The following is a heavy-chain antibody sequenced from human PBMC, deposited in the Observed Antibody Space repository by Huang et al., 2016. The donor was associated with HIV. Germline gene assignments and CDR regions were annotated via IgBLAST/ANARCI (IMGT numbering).Heavy chain of an antibody. CDR3: VHRLRYGKWYVDY. Sequence: QITLKESGPTLVKPTQTLTLTCTFSGFSLTSSGVAVGWIRQPPGKPLEWRALIYWDNEERFSPSLKTRLTITKDTPKNEVVLTMTNMDPVDTATYYCVHRLRYGKWYVDYWGQGVLVTVSS. J-gene: IGHJ4*02. CDR1: GFSLTSSGVA. V-gene: IGHV2-5*02. CDR2: IYWDNEE. D-gene: IGHD6-13*01.